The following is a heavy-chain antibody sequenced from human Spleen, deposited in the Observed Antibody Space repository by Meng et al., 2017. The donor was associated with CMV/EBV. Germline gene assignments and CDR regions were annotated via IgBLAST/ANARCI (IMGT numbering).Heavy chain of an antibody. J-gene: IGHJ4*02. V-gene: IGHV3-66*02. CDR3: ASGYSDSDY. CDR2: IYSGGST. Sequence: GESLKISCAASGFTVSSNYMSWVRQAPGKGLEWVSVIYSGGSTYYADSVKGRFTISRDNSKNTLYLQMNSLRAEDTAVYYCASGYSDSDYWGQGTLVTVSS. CDR1: GFTVSSNY. D-gene: IGHD5-18*01.